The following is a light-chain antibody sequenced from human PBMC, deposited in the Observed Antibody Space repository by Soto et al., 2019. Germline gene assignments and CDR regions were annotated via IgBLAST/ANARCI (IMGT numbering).Light chain of an antibody. Sequence: DIQMTQSPSSLSASVGDRVTITCQASQDISNYLNWYQQKPGKAPKLLIYDASNLETLVPSRFSGSGSGTDFTFTISSLQPEDIATYYCQQYDNLPFTFGPGTKVDIK. V-gene: IGKV1-33*01. J-gene: IGKJ3*01. CDR2: DAS. CDR3: QQYDNLPFT. CDR1: QDISNY.